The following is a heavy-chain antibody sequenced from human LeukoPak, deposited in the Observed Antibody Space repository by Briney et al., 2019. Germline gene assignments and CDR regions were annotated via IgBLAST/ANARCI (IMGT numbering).Heavy chain of an antibody. CDR2: IYYSGST. V-gene: IGHV4-59*01. CDR3: ARTYYYDSSAEFQH. D-gene: IGHD3-22*01. J-gene: IGHJ1*01. CDR1: GGSISSYY. Sequence: PSETLSPTCTVSGGSISSYYWSWIRQPPGKGLEWIGYIYYSGSTNYNPSLKSRVTISVDTSKNQFSLKLSSVTAADTAVYYCARTYYYDSSAEFQHWGQGTLVTVSS.